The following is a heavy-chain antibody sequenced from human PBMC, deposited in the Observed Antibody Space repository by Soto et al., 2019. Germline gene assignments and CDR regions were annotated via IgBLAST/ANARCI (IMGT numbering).Heavy chain of an antibody. Sequence: EVQLVESGGGLVKPGGSLRLSCAASGFTCSNAWMSWVRQAPGKGLEWVGRIKSKTDGGTTDYAAPVKGRFTISRDDSKNTLYLQMNSLKTEDTAVYYCTTTPYYDILTGYYRDAFDIWGQGTMVTVSS. D-gene: IGHD3-9*01. CDR2: IKSKTDGGTT. CDR1: GFTCSNAW. CDR3: TTTPYYDILTGYYRDAFDI. V-gene: IGHV3-15*01. J-gene: IGHJ3*02.